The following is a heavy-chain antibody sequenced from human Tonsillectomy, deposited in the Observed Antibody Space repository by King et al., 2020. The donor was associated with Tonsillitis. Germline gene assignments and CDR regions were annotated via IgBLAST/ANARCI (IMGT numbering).Heavy chain of an antibody. CDR3: AREVAASAFDV. CDR1: GFIFGDHY. D-gene: IGHD2-15*01. V-gene: IGHV3-72*01. CDR2: SRNKANNYIT. Sequence: VQLVESGEGLVQPGGSLRLSCEASGFIFGDHYMDWVRQAPGKGLEWVGRSRNKANNYITEYAASVKGRFTISRDNSKNSVYLEMNSLKIEDTAVFYCAREVAASAFDVWGQGTLVTVSS. J-gene: IGHJ3*01.